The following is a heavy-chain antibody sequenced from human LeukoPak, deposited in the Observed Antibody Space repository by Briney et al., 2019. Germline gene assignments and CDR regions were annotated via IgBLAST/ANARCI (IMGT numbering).Heavy chain of an antibody. Sequence: GGSLRLSCAASGFTFSSYGMHWVRQAPGKGLEWVAVISYDGSNKYYADSVKGRFTISRDNSKNTLYLQMNSLRAEDTAVYYCANVYDSSGYSAFDIWGQGTMVTVSS. J-gene: IGHJ3*02. CDR2: ISYDGSNK. V-gene: IGHV3-30*18. CDR1: GFTFSSYG. CDR3: ANVYDSSGYSAFDI. D-gene: IGHD3-22*01.